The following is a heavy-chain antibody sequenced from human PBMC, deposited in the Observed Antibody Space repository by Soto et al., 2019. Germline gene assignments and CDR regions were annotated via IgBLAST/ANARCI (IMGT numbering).Heavy chain of an antibody. CDR3: ARDHDILTGYPGLAY. CDR1: GFTFSSYG. D-gene: IGHD3-9*01. J-gene: IGHJ4*02. V-gene: IGHV3-33*01. CDR2: IWYDGSNK. Sequence: GGSLRLSCAASGFTFSSYGMHWVRQAPGKGLEWVAVIWYDGSNKYYADSVKGRFTISRDNSKITLYLQMISLRAEDTAVYYCARDHDILTGYPGLAYWGQGTLVTVSS.